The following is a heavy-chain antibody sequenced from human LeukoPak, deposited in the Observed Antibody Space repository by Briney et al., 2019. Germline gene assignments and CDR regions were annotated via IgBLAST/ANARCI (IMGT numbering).Heavy chain of an antibody. Sequence: QPGGSLRLSCAASGFTFSTYSIDWVRQAPGKGLEWISYISSSSSTIDFADSVKGRFTIPRNNARNSVYLQMNSLRAEDTAVYYCARVHTSSYAADLWGQGTLVTVSS. CDR3: ARVHTSSYAADL. V-gene: IGHV3-48*04. J-gene: IGHJ5*02. CDR2: ISSSSSTI. CDR1: GFTFSTYS. D-gene: IGHD3-22*01.